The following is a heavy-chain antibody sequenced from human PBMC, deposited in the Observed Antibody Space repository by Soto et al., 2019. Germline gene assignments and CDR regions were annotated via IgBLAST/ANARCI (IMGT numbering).Heavy chain of an antibody. CDR2: IYYSGST. D-gene: IGHD5-18*01. Sequence: SETLSLTCTVSGGSISSYYWSWIRQPPGKGLEWIGYIYYSGSTNYNPSLKSRVTISVDTSKNQFSLKLSSVTAADTAVYYCARVDTAMVTFDYWGQGTLVTVSS. J-gene: IGHJ4*02. CDR1: GGSISSYY. CDR3: ARVDTAMVTFDY. V-gene: IGHV4-59*08.